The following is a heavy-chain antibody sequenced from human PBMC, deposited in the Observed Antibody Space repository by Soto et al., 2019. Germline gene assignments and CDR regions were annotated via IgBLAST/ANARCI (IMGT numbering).Heavy chain of an antibody. CDR2: IYSSGST. CDR1: GGSISSYY. J-gene: IGHJ4*02. D-gene: IGHD6-19*01. CDR3: ARRYSSGWIFDY. Sequence: PSETLSLTCAVSGGSISSYYWSWIRQPPGKGLEWIGYIYSSGSTNYNPSLKSRVTISVDTSKNQFSLKLNSVTAADTAVYYCARRYSSGWIFDYWGQGTLVTVSS. V-gene: IGHV4-59*08.